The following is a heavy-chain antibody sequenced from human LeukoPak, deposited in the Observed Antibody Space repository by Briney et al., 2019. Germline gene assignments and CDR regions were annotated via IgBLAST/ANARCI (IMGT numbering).Heavy chain of an antibody. Sequence: SVKVSCKASGGTFSSYAISWVRQAPGQGLEWMGGIIPIFGTANYAQKFQGRVTITADESTSTAYMELSSLRSEDTAVYYCAKRDRVYCSSTSCYTHYYYGMDVWGQGTTVTVSS. CDR3: AKRDRVYCSSTSCYTHYYYGMDV. V-gene: IGHV1-69*13. CDR1: GGTFSSYA. D-gene: IGHD2-2*02. CDR2: IIPIFGTA. J-gene: IGHJ6*02.